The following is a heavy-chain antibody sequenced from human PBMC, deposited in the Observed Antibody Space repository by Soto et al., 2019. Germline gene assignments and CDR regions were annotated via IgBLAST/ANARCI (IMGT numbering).Heavy chain of an antibody. Sequence: SEPLSVTWTVSGGSVNSGHYYWNWIRQSPGKGLEWIGYIYYSGSTNYNSSLKSRLSISIDTSRNQFSLKLTSVTAADTAVYYCARESSLLLHYSLKKIDPWGQLLLVPVSS. CDR2: IYYSGST. CDR1: GGSVNSGHYY. J-gene: IGHJ5*01. V-gene: IGHV4-61*01. D-gene: IGHD2-15*01. CDR3: ARESSLLLHYSLKKIDP.